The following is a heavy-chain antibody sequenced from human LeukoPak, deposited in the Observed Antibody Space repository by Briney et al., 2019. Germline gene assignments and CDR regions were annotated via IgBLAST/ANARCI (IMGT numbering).Heavy chain of an antibody. J-gene: IGHJ6*02. CDR1: GGSISGHY. Sequence: SETLSLTCTASGGSISGHYWSWIRQPPGKTLEWIGHIHYSGSTNYNLSLKSRVTISVDTSKSQFSLKLSSVTAADTAVYYCARDRKVAGGYYYYYGMDVWGQGTTVTVSS. CDR3: ARDRKVAGGYYYYYGMDV. V-gene: IGHV4-59*11. D-gene: IGHD6-19*01. CDR2: IHYSGST.